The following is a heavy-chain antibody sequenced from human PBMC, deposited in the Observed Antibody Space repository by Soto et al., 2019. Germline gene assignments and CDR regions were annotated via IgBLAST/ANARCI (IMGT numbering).Heavy chain of an antibody. J-gene: IGHJ6*02. CDR1: GFTFSSYA. Sequence: GGSLRLSCAASGFTFSSYAMHWVRQAPGKGLEWVAVISYDGSNKYYADSVKGRFTISRDNSKNTLYLQMNSLRAEDTAVYYCARSKVVTAIPSLYYYYGMDVWGQGTTVTVSS. V-gene: IGHV3-30-3*01. CDR2: ISYDGSNK. CDR3: ARSKVVTAIPSLYYYYGMDV. D-gene: IGHD2-21*02.